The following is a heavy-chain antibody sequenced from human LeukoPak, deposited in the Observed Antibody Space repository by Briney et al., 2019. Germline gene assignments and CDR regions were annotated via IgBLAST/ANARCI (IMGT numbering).Heavy chain of an antibody. Sequence: PGGFLRLSCAASGFTFSSYAMHWVRQAPGKGLEWVAVISYDGSNKYYADSVKGRFTISRDNSKNTLYLQMNSLRAEDTAVYYCAKEPQYCSGWYNWGQGTLVTVSS. V-gene: IGHV3-30-3*01. D-gene: IGHD6-19*01. CDR1: GFTFSSYA. CDR3: AKEPQYCSGWYN. J-gene: IGHJ4*02. CDR2: ISYDGSNK.